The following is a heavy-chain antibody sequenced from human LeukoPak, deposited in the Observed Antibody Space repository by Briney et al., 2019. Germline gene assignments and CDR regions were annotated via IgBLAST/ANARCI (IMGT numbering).Heavy chain of an antibody. D-gene: IGHD6-6*01. J-gene: IGHJ4*02. CDR3: AKDLWYTSSSEEY. CDR2: IRNDGGNK. Sequence: GGSLRLSCAASGFRFSGIGMHWVRQAPGKGLDWVAYIRNDGGNKQYADSVKGRFSISRDNSKNTLSLEMNSLRAEDTAVYYCAKDLWYTSSSEEYWGQGTLVTVSS. V-gene: IGHV3-30*02. CDR1: GFRFSGIG.